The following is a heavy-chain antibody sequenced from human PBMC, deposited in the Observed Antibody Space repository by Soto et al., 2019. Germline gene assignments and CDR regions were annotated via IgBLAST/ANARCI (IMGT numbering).Heavy chain of an antibody. J-gene: IGHJ6*02. CDR1: GFTFSSYS. Sequence: GGSLRLSCAASGFTFSSYSMNWVRQAPGKGLEWVSYISSSSSTIYYADSVKGRFTISRDDAKNSLYLQMNSLRDEDTAVYYCARDPLTIFGVVIAYYYGMDVWGQGTTVTVS. V-gene: IGHV3-48*02. CDR2: ISSSSSTI. D-gene: IGHD3-3*01. CDR3: ARDPLTIFGVVIAYYYGMDV.